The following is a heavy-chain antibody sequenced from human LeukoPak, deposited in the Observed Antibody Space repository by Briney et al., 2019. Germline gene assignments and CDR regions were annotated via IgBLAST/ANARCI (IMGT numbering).Heavy chain of an antibody. CDR1: GGSISSYY. J-gene: IGHJ4*02. Sequence: SETLSLTCTVSGGSISSYYWSWIRQPPGKGLEWIGYIYYSGSTNYNPSLKSRVTISVDTSKNQFSLKLSSVTAADTAVYYCARLTIGSYYTELDYWGQGTLVTVSS. CDR3: ARLTIGSYYTELDY. V-gene: IGHV4-59*08. CDR2: IYYSGST. D-gene: IGHD1-26*01.